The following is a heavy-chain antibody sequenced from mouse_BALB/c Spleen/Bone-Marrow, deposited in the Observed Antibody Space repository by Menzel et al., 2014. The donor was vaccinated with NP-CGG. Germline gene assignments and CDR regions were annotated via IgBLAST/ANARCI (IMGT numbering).Heavy chain of an antibody. CDR3: TRRLLYYAMDY. D-gene: IGHD2-13*01. CDR2: INPSNGGT. CDR1: GYTFTSYY. V-gene: IGHV1S81*02. J-gene: IGHJ4*01. Sequence: QVQLQQSGAELVKPGASAKLSCKASGYTFTSYYMYWVKQRPGQGLEWIGEINPSNGGTNFNEKFKSEATLTVDKSSSTAYMQLSSLTSEDSAVYYCTRRLLYYAMDYWGQGTSVTVSS.